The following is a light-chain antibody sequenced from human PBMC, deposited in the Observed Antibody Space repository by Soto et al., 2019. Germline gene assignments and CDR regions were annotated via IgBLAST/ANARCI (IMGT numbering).Light chain of an antibody. J-gene: IGKJ2*01. CDR2: AAS. CDR1: QRISGY. CDR3: QQSYTSPLYT. V-gene: IGKV1-39*01. Sequence: DIQMTQYPSSLSASVGDRVTLTCRASQRISGYLNWYQQKPGEAPKLLIYAASGLQSGVPSRFSGSQSGTDFTLTISSLQPEDFATYSCQQSYTSPLYTFGPGTKLEIK.